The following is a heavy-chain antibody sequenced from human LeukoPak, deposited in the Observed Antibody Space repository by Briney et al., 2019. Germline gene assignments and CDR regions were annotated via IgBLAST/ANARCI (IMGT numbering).Heavy chain of an antibody. J-gene: IGHJ6*03. D-gene: IGHD1-26*01. CDR2: ISYDGSNK. CDR1: EFTLSSYD. CDR3: AKGIRRLVGTIPGLRRDHYMDV. Sequence: GGSLRLSCAASEFTLSSYDMHWVRQAPGKGLEWVAVISYDGSNKYYADSVKGRFTISRDNSKKMLYLQMNSLRAEDTAVYYCAKGIRRLVGTIPGLRRDHYMDVWGKGTTVTVSS. V-gene: IGHV3-30*18.